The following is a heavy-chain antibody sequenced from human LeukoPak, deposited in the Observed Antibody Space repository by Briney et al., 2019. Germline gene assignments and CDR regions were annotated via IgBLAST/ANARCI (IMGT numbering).Heavy chain of an antibody. V-gene: IGHV3-23*01. CDR3: AQGLAYIRFDN. J-gene: IGHJ4*02. D-gene: IGHD1-1*01. CDR1: GFIFSSHG. Sequence: PGGSLRLSCAASGFIFSSHGMNWVRQAPGKGLEWVSGISPSGDITYYADSVKGRFTTSRDNSKNTVYLQMDSLRFEDAAVYYCAQGLAYIRFDNWGQGTLVTVSS. CDR2: ISPSGDIT.